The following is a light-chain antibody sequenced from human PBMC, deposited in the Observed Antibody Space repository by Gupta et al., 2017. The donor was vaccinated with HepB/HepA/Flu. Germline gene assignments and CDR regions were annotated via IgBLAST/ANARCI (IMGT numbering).Light chain of an antibody. CDR1: QSVSNS. Sequence: EIVLTPSPATLSLSPGERATLSCRASQSVSNSLAWYQQKLGQAPRLLIYDTSNRATGIPARFSGSGSGTDFTLTISSLEPEDFAVYYCQQRSNWPRTFGQGTKVEIK. CDR2: DTS. J-gene: IGKJ1*01. V-gene: IGKV3-11*01. CDR3: QQRSNWPRT.